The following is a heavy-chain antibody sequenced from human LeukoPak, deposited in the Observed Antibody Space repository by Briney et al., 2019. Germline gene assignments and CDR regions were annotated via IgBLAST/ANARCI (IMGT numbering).Heavy chain of an antibody. V-gene: IGHV4-34*01. Sequence: SETLSLTSAVYGGSFSGYYWSWIRQPPGKGLEWIGEINHSGSTNYNPSLKSRVTISVDTSKNQFSLRLSSVTAADTAVYSCARLNGDYESFLDYWGQGTLVTVSS. CDR3: ARLNGDYESFLDY. D-gene: IGHD4-17*01. CDR2: INHSGST. J-gene: IGHJ4*02. CDR1: GGSFSGYY.